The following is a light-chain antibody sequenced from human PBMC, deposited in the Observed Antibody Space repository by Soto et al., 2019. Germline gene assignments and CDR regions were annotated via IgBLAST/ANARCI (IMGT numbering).Light chain of an antibody. Sequence: EIVLTQSPGTLSLFPGESATLSCRASQSVGGRSLAWYQQKRGQAPRLLIYDASTRATGIPGRFSGSGSGTDFILTISRLEHEDFAVYHCQQYGASPWTFGQETKVEIK. CDR1: QSVGGRS. CDR3: QQYGASPWT. J-gene: IGKJ1*01. CDR2: DAS. V-gene: IGKV3-20*01.